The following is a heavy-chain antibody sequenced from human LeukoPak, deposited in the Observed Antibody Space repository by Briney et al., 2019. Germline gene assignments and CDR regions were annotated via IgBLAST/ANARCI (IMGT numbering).Heavy chain of an antibody. CDR1: GGTFSSYA. CDR2: IIPIFGTA. CDR3: ARAMVRGVTRVDY. J-gene: IGHJ4*02. D-gene: IGHD3-10*01. V-gene: IGHV1-69*13. Sequence: GASVTVSCKASGGTFSSYAISWVRQAPGQGLEWMGGIIPIFGTANYAQKFQGRVTITADESTSTAYMELSSLRSEDTAVYYCARAMVRGVTRVDYWGQGTLGSASS.